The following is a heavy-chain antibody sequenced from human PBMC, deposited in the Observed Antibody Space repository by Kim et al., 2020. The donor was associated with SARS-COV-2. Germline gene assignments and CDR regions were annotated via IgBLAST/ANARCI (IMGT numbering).Heavy chain of an antibody. Sequence: ASVKVSCKTTGYNFREHGMTWLRQAPGQGPQWMGWISTSNGDTRYGQNFQGRVTLTTDTFASTVYMELRTLRPDDTAVYFCARVYSTGIGEWSQRFDFWGRGTPVTVSP. J-gene: IGHJ4*02. CDR1: GYNFREHG. CDR2: ISTSNGDT. V-gene: IGHV1-18*04. CDR3: ARVYSTGIGEWSQRFDF. D-gene: IGHD2-15*01.